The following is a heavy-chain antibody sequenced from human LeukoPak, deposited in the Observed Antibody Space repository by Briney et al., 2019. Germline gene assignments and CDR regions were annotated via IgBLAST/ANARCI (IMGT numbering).Heavy chain of an antibody. V-gene: IGHV3-23*01. D-gene: IGHD3-22*01. J-gene: IGHJ4*02. CDR2: ISASGGST. Sequence: PGGSLRLSCAASGFTFSSSAMSWVRQVPGKGLEWVSGISASGGSTSYADSVKGRFTISRDNSKNTLYLQMNSLRAEDTAVYYCHDLGYDSRGFDYWGQGTLVTVSS. CDR3: HDLGYDSRGFDY. CDR1: GFTFSSSA.